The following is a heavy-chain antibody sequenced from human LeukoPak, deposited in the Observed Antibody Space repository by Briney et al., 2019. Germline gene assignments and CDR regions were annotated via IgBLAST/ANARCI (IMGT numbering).Heavy chain of an antibody. CDR2: IDHRGTA. Sequence: NPSETLSLTCAVYGASYNAYDWSWIRQPPGKGLEWIGDIDHRGTATYNPSLKSRLTISADASKNQFSLKLNSVTDADTAVYYCAVGTTILGVAASFDSWGQGNLVIVSS. CDR3: AVGTTILGVAASFDS. V-gene: IGHV4-34*01. D-gene: IGHD3-3*01. J-gene: IGHJ4*02. CDR1: GASYNAYD.